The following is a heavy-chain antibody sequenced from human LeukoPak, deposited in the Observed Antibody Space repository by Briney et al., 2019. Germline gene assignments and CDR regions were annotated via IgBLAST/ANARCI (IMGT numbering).Heavy chain of an antibody. V-gene: IGHV4-39*01. D-gene: IGHD3-10*01. CDR1: GGSISSSSYY. CDR3: ARLPMLWFGEYSYYFDY. Sequence: SETLSLTCTVSGGSISSSSYYWGWIRQPPGKGLEWIGSIYNSGSTYYNPSLKSRVTISVDTSKNQFSLKLSSVTAADTAVYYCARLPMLWFGEYSYYFDYWGQGTLVTVSS. CDR2: IYNSGST. J-gene: IGHJ4*02.